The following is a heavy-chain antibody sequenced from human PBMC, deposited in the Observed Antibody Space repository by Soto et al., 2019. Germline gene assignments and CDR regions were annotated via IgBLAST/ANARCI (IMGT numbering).Heavy chain of an antibody. CDR1: GFIFNNYW. CDR2: INGDGTT. J-gene: IGHJ4*02. V-gene: IGHV3-74*01. Sequence: WSLRLSCAASGFIFNNYWMHWVRQAPGKGLVWVARINGDGTTTYVDSVKGRFTISRDNAKNMVYLQMNSLRAEDTAMYYCGRGSGPRGRPYWGQGISVTVYS. CDR3: GRGSGPRGRPY. D-gene: IGHD6-25*01.